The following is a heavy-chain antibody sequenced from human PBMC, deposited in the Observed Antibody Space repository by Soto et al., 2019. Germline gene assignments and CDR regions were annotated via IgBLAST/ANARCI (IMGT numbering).Heavy chain of an antibody. CDR1: GDSLRGQS. V-gene: IGHV4-34*01. J-gene: IGHJ6*02. CDR3: AREDSYGWSGERLDV. Sequence: SETLSLTCAVVGDSLRGQSWNWIRQSPGKGLEWIGEIDQSGGTNYNPSLKSRAIISDDTSKNQCSLTLTSVTAADTAVYYCAREDSYGWSGERLDVWGQGTTFTVSS. D-gene: IGHD6-19*01. CDR2: IDQSGGT.